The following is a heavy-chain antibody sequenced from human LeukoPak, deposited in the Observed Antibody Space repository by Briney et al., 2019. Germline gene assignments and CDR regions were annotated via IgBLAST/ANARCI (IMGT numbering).Heavy chain of an antibody. CDR3: ASGYGVPF. CDR1: RYTFTSYY. CDR2: INPSGGST. V-gene: IGHV1-46*01. Sequence: ASVKVSCKAPRYTFTSYYLHWGREAPGQGLEWMGIINPSGGSTTYAQNFQGRVTMTRDTSTSTVYMELSSLRSEDTAVYYCASGYGVPFWGQGTLVTVSS. D-gene: IGHD4-17*01. J-gene: IGHJ4*02.